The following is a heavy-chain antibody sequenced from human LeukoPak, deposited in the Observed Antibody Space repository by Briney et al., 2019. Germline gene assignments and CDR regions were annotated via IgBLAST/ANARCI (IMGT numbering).Heavy chain of an antibody. CDR2: IYYSGST. D-gene: IGHD6-19*01. V-gene: IGHV4-59*01. J-gene: IGHJ3*02. Sequence: SETLSLTCTVPGGSISSYYWSWIRQPPGKALEWIGYIYYSGSTNYNPSLKSRVTISVDTSKNQFSLKLSSVTAADTAVYYCARGGPSGWFIAFDIWGQGTMVTVSS. CDR3: ARGGPSGWFIAFDI. CDR1: GGSISSYY.